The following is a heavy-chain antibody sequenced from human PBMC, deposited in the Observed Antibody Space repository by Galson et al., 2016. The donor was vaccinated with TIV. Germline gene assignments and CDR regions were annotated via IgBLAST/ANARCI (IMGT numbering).Heavy chain of an antibody. CDR3: ARFYDYLWGNFDY. J-gene: IGHJ4*02. V-gene: IGHV5-51*03. CDR2: IYPGDSDT. D-gene: IGHD3-16*01. Sequence: QSGAEVKKPGESLKISCKGSGYSFTNYWIAWARQMPGKGLEWMGIIYPGDSDTRYSPSFQGQVTISADKSFSSAYLQWNSLKASDTAMYYCARFYDYLWGNFDYWGQGTLVTVSP. CDR1: GYSFTNYW.